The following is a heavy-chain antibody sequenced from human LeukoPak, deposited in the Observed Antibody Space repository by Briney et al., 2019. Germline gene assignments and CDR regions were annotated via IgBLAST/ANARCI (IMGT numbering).Heavy chain of an antibody. J-gene: IGHJ4*02. V-gene: IGHV1-2*02. CDR2: INPNSGGT. D-gene: IGHD6-6*01. CDR1: GYTFTGYY. CDR3: ARDSIAARGALDY. Sequence: ASVKVSCKASGYTFTGYYMHWVRQAPGQGLEWMGWINPNSGGTNYAQRFQGRVTMTRDTSISIAYMELSRLRSDDTAVYYCARDSIAARGALDYWGQGPLVTVSS.